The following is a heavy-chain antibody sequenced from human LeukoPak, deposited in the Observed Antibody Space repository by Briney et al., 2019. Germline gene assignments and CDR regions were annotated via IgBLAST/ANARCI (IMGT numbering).Heavy chain of an antibody. J-gene: IGHJ4*02. CDR1: GFTFDDYG. V-gene: IGHV3-20*04. D-gene: IGHD6-19*01. Sequence: PGGFLRLSCAASGFTFDDYGMSWVRQAPGKGLEWVSGINWNGGSTGYADSVKGRFTISRDNAKNSLYLQMNSLRAEDTALYYCARGAFYSSGWYENYWGQGALVTVSS. CDR3: ARGAFYSSGWYENY. CDR2: INWNGGST.